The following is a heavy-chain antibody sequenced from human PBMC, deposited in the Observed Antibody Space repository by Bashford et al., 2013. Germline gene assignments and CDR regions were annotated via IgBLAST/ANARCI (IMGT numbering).Heavy chain of an antibody. CDR2: IFSGGST. D-gene: IGHD6-19*01. Sequence: SETLSLTCTVSGDSISDYSWSWIRQAPGKGLEYFGYIFSGGSTSYSPSFKPRVTMSLDTSRNLFSLKLSSVTAADTAVYYCARLAGNYLDYWGQGTLVTVSS. CDR3: ARLAGNYLDY. V-gene: IGHV4-59*08. J-gene: IGHJ4*02. CDR1: GDSISDYS.